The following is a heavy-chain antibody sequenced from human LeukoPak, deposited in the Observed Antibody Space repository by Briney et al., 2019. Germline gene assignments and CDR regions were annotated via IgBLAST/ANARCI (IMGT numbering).Heavy chain of an antibody. J-gene: IGHJ4*02. D-gene: IGHD3-10*01. CDR2: ISANDGNT. V-gene: IGHV1-18*01. CDR3: ARESHVTREDY. Sequence: ASVKVSCKASGGTFSSYGISWVRQAPGQGLEWMGWISANDGNTDYPQKLQGRVTMTTDTSTSTAYMELRSLRSDDTAVYYCARESHVTREDYWGQGTLVTVSS. CDR1: GGTFSSYG.